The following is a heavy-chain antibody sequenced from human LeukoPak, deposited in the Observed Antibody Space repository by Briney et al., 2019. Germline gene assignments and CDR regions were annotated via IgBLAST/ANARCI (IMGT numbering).Heavy chain of an antibody. CDR2: IYHTGNS. D-gene: IGHD6-6*01. Sequence: SETLSLTCAVSGGSITSNTWWGWVRQSPGKGLEWIGEIYHTGNSNYNPSLKSRVTISVDKSKNQFSMKLTSVTAEDTAFYYCARDVGARLPGYWGQGILVTVSS. CDR3: ARDVGARLPGY. V-gene: IGHV4-4*02. J-gene: IGHJ4*02. CDR1: GGSITSNTW.